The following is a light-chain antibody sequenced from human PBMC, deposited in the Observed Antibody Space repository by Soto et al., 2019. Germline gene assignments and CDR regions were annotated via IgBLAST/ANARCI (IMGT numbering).Light chain of an antibody. CDR1: QSVSID. CDR3: QQYNKWPLT. J-gene: IGKJ1*01. Sequence: EIVMTQSPATLSVSPGERATLSCTSSQSVSIDVAWYQQTPCQAPRLLIYGASTRAPGIPVTFSGSASGTEFTLSISRLLSADYTVYYCQQYNKWPLTFGQGTKVEI. CDR2: GAS. V-gene: IGKV3-15*01.